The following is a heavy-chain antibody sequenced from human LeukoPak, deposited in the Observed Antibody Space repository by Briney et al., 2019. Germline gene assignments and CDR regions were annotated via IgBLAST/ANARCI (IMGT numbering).Heavy chain of an antibody. D-gene: IGHD2/OR15-2a*01. V-gene: IGHV4-39*01. J-gene: IGHJ4*02. CDR1: GGALSSSTFY. Sequence: SETLSLTCTVSGGALSSSTFYWGWIRQPPGKGLEWIGTFFYGANTYYNPSLKSRVTISVDTSKNQFSLKVNSVTAADTAVYYCAGHGFPFLTLVYWGQGTLVTVSS. CDR3: AGHGFPFLTLVY. CDR2: FFYGANT.